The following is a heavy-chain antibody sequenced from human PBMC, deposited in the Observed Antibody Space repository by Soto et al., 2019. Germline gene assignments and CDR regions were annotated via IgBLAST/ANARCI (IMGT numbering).Heavy chain of an antibody. CDR2: ISGSGGVS. CDR3: ARPDGDHFYNHMGV. D-gene: IGHD3-10*01. Sequence: EVQLLESGGGLVQPGGSLTLSCEGSGFTFSRYVMSWVRQAPGKGLEWVSVISGSGGVSYYAGSVKGRFTTSRDNSKNRLYLEMKSLGAGDTAVYYCARPDGDHFYNHMGVWGKGTTVTVSS. V-gene: IGHV3-23*01. CDR1: GFTFSRYV. J-gene: IGHJ6*03.